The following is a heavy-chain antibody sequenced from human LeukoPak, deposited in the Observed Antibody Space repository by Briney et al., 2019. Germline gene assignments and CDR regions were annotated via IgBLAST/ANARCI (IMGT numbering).Heavy chain of an antibody. Sequence: GGSLRLSCVASGFSLSSYWMSWARQAPGKGLEWVANIKHDGSEKDYVDSVKGRFTISRDNAKNSLYLQMNSLRGEDTAVYYCVPHYFDSSGFYYGYWGQGTLVTVSS. CDR1: GFSLSSYW. J-gene: IGHJ4*02. V-gene: IGHV3-7*01. D-gene: IGHD3-22*01. CDR2: IKHDGSEK. CDR3: VPHYFDSSGFYYGY.